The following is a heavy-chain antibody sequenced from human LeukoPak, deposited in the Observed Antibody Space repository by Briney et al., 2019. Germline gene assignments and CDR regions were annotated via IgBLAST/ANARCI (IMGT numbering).Heavy chain of an antibody. V-gene: IGHV5-10-1*01. J-gene: IGHJ4*02. CDR3: ATAPYPNFDY. CDR2: IDPSDSYT. Sequence: GESLNISCKGSGYSFTSYWISWVRQMPGQGLEWMGRIDPSDSYTNYSPSFQGHVTISADKSISTAYLQWSSLKASDTAMYYCATAPYPNFDYWGQGTLVTVSS. CDR1: GYSFTSYW.